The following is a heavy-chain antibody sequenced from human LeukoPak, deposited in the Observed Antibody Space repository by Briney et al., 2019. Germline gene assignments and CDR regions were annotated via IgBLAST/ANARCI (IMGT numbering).Heavy chain of an antibody. J-gene: IGHJ4*02. V-gene: IGHV1-18*01. CDR1: GYSFTSYG. Sequence: GASVKVSCKASGYSFTSYGTGWVRQAPGQGLEWMGWISTYNGNTNYAQKVQGRVTMTTDTSTSTAYMELRSLRSDDTAVYYCAKGVGTALVHTNLDYWGQGTLVTVSS. D-gene: IGHD5-18*01. CDR2: ISTYNGNT. CDR3: AKGVGTALVHTNLDY.